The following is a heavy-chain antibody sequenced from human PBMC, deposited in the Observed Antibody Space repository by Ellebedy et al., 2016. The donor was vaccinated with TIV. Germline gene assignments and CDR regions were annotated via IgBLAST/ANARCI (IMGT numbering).Heavy chain of an antibody. V-gene: IGHV1-46*02. J-gene: IGHJ4*02. CDR2: TDPSGDNA. CDR3: ARDWTLRRPPYSSGWAMGY. D-gene: IGHD6-19*01. Sequence: ASVKVSCKASADTIDTHYLHWVRQAPGQGLEWMGITDPSGDNANYTQKFQGRVIMTRDTSTSTVYMELSSLRSDDTAVYYCARDWTLRRPPYSSGWAMGYWGQGTLVTVSS. CDR1: ADTIDTHY.